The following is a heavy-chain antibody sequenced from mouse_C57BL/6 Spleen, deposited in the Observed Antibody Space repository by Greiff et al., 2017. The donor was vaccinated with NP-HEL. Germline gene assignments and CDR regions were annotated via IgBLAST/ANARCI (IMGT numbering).Heavy chain of an antibody. D-gene: IGHD2-4*01. Sequence: VMLVESGPGLVQPSQSLSITCTVSGFSLTSYGVHWVRQSPGKGLEWLGVIWSGGSTDYNAAFISRLSIRKDNSKSQVFFKMNSLQADDTAIYYCARKDYDYDGTGSYYAMDYWGQGTSVTVSS. CDR3: ARKDYDYDGTGSYYAMDY. CDR2: IWSGGST. V-gene: IGHV2-2*01. CDR1: GFSLTSYG. J-gene: IGHJ4*01.